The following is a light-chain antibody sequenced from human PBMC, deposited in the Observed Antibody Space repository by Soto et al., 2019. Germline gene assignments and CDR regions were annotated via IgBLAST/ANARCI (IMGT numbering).Light chain of an antibody. Sequence: DIVMTQSPDSLAVSLGERATINCKSSRSVLYTSNNKNYLAWYQQKPGQPPKLLIYWASTRESGVPDRFSGSGSGTDFTLTISSLQAEDVAVYYCQHYYESPRTFGQGTKVEL. V-gene: IGKV4-1*01. J-gene: IGKJ1*01. CDR1: RSVLYTSNNKNY. CDR3: QHYYESPRT. CDR2: WAS.